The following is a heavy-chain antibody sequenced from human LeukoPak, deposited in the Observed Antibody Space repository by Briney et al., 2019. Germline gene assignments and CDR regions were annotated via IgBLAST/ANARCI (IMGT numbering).Heavy chain of an antibody. J-gene: IGHJ4*02. D-gene: IGHD7-27*01. CDR1: GFTFSTYW. CDR3: ARDVNWGHFNY. V-gene: IGHV3-7*01. CDR2: IREDGS. Sequence: GGSLRLSCAASGFTFSTYWMSWVRQALGKGLEWVASIREDGSDYVASMKGRFAISRDNAKNSLYLEMNSLRAEDTAVYYCARDVNWGHFNYWGQGTLVTVSS.